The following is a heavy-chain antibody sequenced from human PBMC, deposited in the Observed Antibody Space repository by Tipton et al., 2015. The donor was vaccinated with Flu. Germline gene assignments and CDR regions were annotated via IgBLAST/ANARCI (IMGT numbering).Heavy chain of an antibody. CDR3: ARDNYYGSGSYLGY. CDR1: GFTFDDYA. V-gene: IGHV3-9*01. J-gene: IGHJ4*02. Sequence: SLRLSCAASGFTFDDYAMHWVRQAPGKGLEWVSGISWNSGSIGYADSVKGRFTISRDNAKNSLYLQMNSLRAEDTAVYYCARDNYYGSGSYLGYWGQGTLVTVSS. CDR2: ISWNSGSI. D-gene: IGHD3-10*01.